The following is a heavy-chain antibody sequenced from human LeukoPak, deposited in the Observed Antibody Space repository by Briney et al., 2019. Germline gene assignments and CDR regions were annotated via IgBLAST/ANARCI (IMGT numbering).Heavy chain of an antibody. D-gene: IGHD3-22*01. CDR3: AREYYDSSGYYGVYDY. V-gene: IGHV4-59*12. Sequence: SETLSLTCIVSGSISSYYWTWIRQPPGKGLEWIGHSYFTGNPNYNPSLKSRVTISVDPPKNQFSLKLTSVTAADTAVYYCAREYYDSSGYYGVYDYWGQGTLVTVSS. J-gene: IGHJ4*02. CDR2: SYFTGNP. CDR1: GSISSYY.